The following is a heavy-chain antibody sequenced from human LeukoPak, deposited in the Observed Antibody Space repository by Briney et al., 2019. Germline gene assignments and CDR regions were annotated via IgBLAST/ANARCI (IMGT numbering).Heavy chain of an antibody. CDR3: ASETTQYSSRNFDY. CDR2: IYYTGST. CDR1: GGSISSSSYY. J-gene: IGHJ4*02. Sequence: PSETLSLTCTVSGGSISSSSYYWGWIRQPPGKGLEWIETIYYTGSTYYNPSLKSRVTISVDTSKNQFSLKLSSVTAADTAVYYCASETTQYSSRNFDYWGQGTLVTVSS. V-gene: IGHV4-39*01. D-gene: IGHD6-13*01.